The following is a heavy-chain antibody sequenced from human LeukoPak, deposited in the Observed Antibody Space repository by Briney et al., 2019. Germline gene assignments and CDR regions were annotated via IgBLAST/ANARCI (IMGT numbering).Heavy chain of an antibody. CDR2: IYYSGST. V-gene: IGHV4-39*01. Sequence: PSETLSLTCTVSGGSVSSSSYYWGWIRQPPGKGLEWIGSIYYSGSTYYNPSLKSRVTISVDTSKNQFSLKLSSVTAADTAVYYCTRPGFYYYYMDVWGKGTTVTVSS. CDR3: TRPGFYYYYMDV. CDR1: GGSVSSSSYY. J-gene: IGHJ6*03.